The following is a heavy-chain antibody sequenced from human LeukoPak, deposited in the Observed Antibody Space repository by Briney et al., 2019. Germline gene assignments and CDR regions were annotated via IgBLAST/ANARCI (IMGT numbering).Heavy chain of an antibody. V-gene: IGHV4-59*01. Sequence: SETLSLTCTVSGGSISSYYWSWIRQPPGKGLEWIGYIYCSGSTNYNPSLKSRVTISVDTSKNQFSLKLSSVTAADTAVYYCARGDYDFWSGYYTNWFDPWGQGTLVTVSS. CDR1: GGSISSYY. J-gene: IGHJ5*02. CDR2: IYCSGST. D-gene: IGHD3-3*01. CDR3: ARGDYDFWSGYYTNWFDP.